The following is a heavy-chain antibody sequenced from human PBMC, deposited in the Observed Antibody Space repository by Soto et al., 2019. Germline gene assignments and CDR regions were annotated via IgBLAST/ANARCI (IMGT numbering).Heavy chain of an antibody. Sequence: QVQLVQSGAEVKKPGSSVKVSCKASGGTFSSYTITWVRQAPGQGLEWMGRIIPSLGRANYAQKFQGRVTITADKSTSKAYKELSSLRSEDTAVYYCARLGVNSGYDLWGQGTLVTVSS. D-gene: IGHD5-12*01. J-gene: IGHJ4*02. CDR2: IIPSLGRA. CDR3: ARLGVNSGYDL. CDR1: GGTFSSYT. V-gene: IGHV1-69*02.